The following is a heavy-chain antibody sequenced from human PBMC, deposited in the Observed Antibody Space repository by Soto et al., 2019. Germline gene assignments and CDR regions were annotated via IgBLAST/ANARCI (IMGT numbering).Heavy chain of an antibody. J-gene: IGHJ4*02. Sequence: QVQLVESGGGVVQPGKSLRLSCAASGFTFSTYGMHWVRQAPGKGLEWVAVIWYDGSIKYHGDSLKGRFTISRDNSKNPLYLQINNLRAEDTAVYYCGRDGALGDTAVVDSWGQGTLVTVSS. CDR1: GFTFSTYG. CDR3: GRDGALGDTAVVDS. D-gene: IGHD5-18*01. V-gene: IGHV3-33*01. CDR2: IWYDGSIK.